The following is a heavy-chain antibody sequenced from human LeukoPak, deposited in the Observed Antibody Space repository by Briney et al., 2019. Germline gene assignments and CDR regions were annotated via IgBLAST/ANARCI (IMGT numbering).Heavy chain of an antibody. Sequence: GGSLRLSCAASGFTFSSYSMNWVRQAPGKGLEWVSSISSSSTYIYYADSLKGRFTISRDNAKNSLYLQMNSLRAEDTAVYYCARDPGYCSSTTRYSDYWGQGTLVTVSS. CDR2: ISSSSTYI. V-gene: IGHV3-21*01. CDR3: ARDPGYCSSTTRYSDY. D-gene: IGHD2-2*03. CDR1: GFTFSSYS. J-gene: IGHJ4*02.